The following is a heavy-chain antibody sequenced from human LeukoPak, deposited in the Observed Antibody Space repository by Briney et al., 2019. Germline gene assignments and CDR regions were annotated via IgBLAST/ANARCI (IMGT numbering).Heavy chain of an antibody. CDR1: GGSISSYY. J-gene: IGHJ6*03. V-gene: IGHV4-59*01. CDR3: ARELRITIFGDLYYYYYMDV. Sequence: SETLSLTCTVSGGSISSYYWSWIRQPPGKGLEWIGYIYYSGSTNYNPSLKSRVTISVDTSKNQFSLKLSSVTAADAAVYYCARELRITIFGDLYYYYYMDVWGKGTTVTVSS. CDR2: IYYSGST. D-gene: IGHD3-3*01.